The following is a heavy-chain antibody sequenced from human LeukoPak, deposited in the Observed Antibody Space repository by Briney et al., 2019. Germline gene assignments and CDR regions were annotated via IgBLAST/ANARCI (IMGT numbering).Heavy chain of an antibody. CDR3: AKERNPYSSGWYSDAFDI. D-gene: IGHD6-19*01. J-gene: IGHJ3*02. Sequence: GGSLRLACAASVLTFSSYGMNWVRQAPGKGLEWVAVISYDGSNKYYADSVKGRFTISRDNSKNTLYLQMNSLRAEDTAVYYCAKERNPYSSGWYSDAFDIWGQGTMVTVSS. V-gene: IGHV3-30*18. CDR1: VLTFSSYG. CDR2: ISYDGSNK.